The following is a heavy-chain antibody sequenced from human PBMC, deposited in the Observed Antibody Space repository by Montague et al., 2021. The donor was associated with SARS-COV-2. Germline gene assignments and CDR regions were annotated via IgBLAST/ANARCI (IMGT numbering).Heavy chain of an antibody. J-gene: IGHJ6*02. D-gene: IGHD3-10*01. CDR3: ARVRYYGSGTSLGMDV. CDR1: GGSFSGYY. CDR2: INQSGRT. V-gene: IGHV4-34*01. Sequence: SETLSLTCAVYGGSFSGYYWSWIRQPPEKGLEWIGEINQSGRTNNNPSLKSRVIISVDTSKNQFSLKLSSVTAADTAVYYCARVRYYGSGTSLGMDVWGQGTTVTASS.